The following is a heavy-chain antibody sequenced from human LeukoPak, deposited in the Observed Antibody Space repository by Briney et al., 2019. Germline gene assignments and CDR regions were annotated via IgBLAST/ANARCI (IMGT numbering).Heavy chain of an antibody. CDR2: ISVYNGNT. CDR1: GYTFTGYG. J-gene: IGHJ4*02. D-gene: IGHD6-19*01. V-gene: IGHV1-18*01. Sequence: AASVKVSCKAFGYTFTGYGISWVRQAPGEGLEWMGWISVYNGNTNYAQKLQGRVTMTTDTSTSTAYMELRSLRSDDTAVYYCARDGIAVAGDPFDYWGQGTLVTVSS. CDR3: ARDGIAVAGDPFDY.